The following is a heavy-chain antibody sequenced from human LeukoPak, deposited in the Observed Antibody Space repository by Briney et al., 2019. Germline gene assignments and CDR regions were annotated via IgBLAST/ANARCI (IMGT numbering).Heavy chain of an antibody. J-gene: IGHJ3*02. CDR3: VRGLLEWELRDDAFDI. CDR1: GGPFSGYY. Sequence: PSETLSLTCAVCGGPFSGYYWSWIRQPPGKGLEWIGEINHSGSTNYNPSLKSRVTISVDTSKSQFSLKLSSVTAADTAVYYCVRGLLEWELRDDAFDIWGQGTMVTVSS. V-gene: IGHV4-34*01. CDR2: INHSGST. D-gene: IGHD1-26*01.